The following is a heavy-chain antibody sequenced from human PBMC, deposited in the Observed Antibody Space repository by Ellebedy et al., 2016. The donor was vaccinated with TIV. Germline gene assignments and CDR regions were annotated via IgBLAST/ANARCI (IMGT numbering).Heavy chain of an antibody. Sequence: GESLKISCAASGFTFSSYSMGWVRQAPGKGLVWLSRINRDGSSANYADSVKGRFSISRDNSKNSLYLQMDSLRTDDTAVYYCARAGDYNLLSPAGGYWGQGTLVTVSS. CDR2: INRDGSSA. D-gene: IGHD4-17*01. J-gene: IGHJ4*02. V-gene: IGHV3-74*01. CDR3: ARAGDYNLLSPAGGY. CDR1: GFTFSSYS.